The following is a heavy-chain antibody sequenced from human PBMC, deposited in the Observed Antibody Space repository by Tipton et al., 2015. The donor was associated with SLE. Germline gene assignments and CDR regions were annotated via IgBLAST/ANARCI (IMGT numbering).Heavy chain of an antibody. CDR2: ISWDGGST. V-gene: IGHV3-43*01. Sequence: SLRLSCAASGFTFDDYTMHWVRPAPGKGLEWVSLISWDGGSTYYADSVKCRFTISRDNSKNSLYLQMNSLRTEDTALYYCAKDFRMATIKGFDYWGQGTLVTVSS. CDR3: AKDFRMATIKGFDY. J-gene: IGHJ4*02. CDR1: GFTFDDYT. D-gene: IGHD5-24*01.